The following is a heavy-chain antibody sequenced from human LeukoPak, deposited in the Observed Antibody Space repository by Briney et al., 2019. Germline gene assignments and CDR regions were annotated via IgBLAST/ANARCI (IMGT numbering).Heavy chain of an antibody. CDR3: ARHQFGMDV. CDR1: GGSISSYY. CDR2: IYYSGST. J-gene: IGHJ6*02. V-gene: IGHV4-59*08. Sequence: PSETLSLTCTVSGGSISSYYWSWIRQPPGKGLKWIGYIYYSGSTNYNPSLKSRVTISVDTSKNQFSLKLSSVTAADTAVYYCARHQFGMDVWGQGTTVTVSS.